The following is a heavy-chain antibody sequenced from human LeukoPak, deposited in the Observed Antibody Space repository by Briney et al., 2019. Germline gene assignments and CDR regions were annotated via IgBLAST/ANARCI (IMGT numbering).Heavy chain of an antibody. J-gene: IGHJ4*02. CDR3: ARVPDYGDYVGSFDY. D-gene: IGHD4-17*01. V-gene: IGHV4-31*03. CDR2: IYYSGST. Sequence: SETLSLTCTVSDGSISSGGYYWSWIRQHPGKGLEWIGYIYYSGSTYYNPSLKSRVTISVDTSENQFSLKLSSVTAADTAVYYCARVPDYGDYVGSFDYWGQGTLVTVSS. CDR1: DGSISSGGYY.